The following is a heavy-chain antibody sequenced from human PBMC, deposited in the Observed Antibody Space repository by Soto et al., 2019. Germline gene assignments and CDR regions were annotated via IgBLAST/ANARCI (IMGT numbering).Heavy chain of an antibody. J-gene: IGHJ4*02. CDR3: ARISDIVATDAFDY. CDR2: IYHSGST. CDR1: GGSISSSNW. Sequence: SETLSLTCAVSGGSISSSNWWSWVRQPPGKGLEWIGEIYHSGSTNYNPSLKSRVTISVDKSKNQFSLKLSSVTAADTAVYYCARISDIVATDAFDYWGQGTLVTVSS. V-gene: IGHV4-4*02. D-gene: IGHD5-12*01.